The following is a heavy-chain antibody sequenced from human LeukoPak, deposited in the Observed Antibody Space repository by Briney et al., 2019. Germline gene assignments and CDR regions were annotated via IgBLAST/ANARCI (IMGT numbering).Heavy chain of an antibody. V-gene: IGHV3-74*01. J-gene: IGHJ4*02. CDR3: ARTYCSGGSCYGYHYFDY. CDR1: GFTFSSYW. CDR2: INSDGSST. D-gene: IGHD2-15*01. Sequence: GGSLRLSCAASGFTFSSYWMHWVRQAPGKGLVWVSRINSDGSSTSYADSVKGRFTTSRDNAKNTLYLQMNSLRAEDTAVYYCARTYCSGGSCYGYHYFDYWGQGTLVTVSS.